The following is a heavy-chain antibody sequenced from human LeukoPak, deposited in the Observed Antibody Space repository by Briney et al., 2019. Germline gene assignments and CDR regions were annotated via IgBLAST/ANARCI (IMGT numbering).Heavy chain of an antibody. D-gene: IGHD3-10*01. V-gene: IGHV4-39*01. Sequence: PSETLSLTCTVSGGSISSSSYYWGRPRPPPGKGLQWFGSIYYSGSTYYNPSLNRRVTITVDTSKHQFSLNVSSVTAADTGVYYCARRGSGSYTPLFDCWGQGTMVTVSS. CDR1: GGSISSSSYY. J-gene: IGHJ4*02. CDR3: ARRGSGSYTPLFDC. CDR2: IYYSGST.